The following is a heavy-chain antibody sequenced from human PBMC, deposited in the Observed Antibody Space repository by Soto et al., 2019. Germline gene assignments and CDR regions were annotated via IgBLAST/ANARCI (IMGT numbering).Heavy chain of an antibody. Sequence: EVQLVESGGGLVKPGGSLRLSCAASGFTFSSYSMNWVRQAPGKGLEWVSSISSSSSYIYYADSVKGRFTISRDNDKNSLYLQMTSLSAEDTAVYYCARGRFGDSCRFDPWGQGTLVTVSS. V-gene: IGHV3-21*01. J-gene: IGHJ5*02. CDR3: ARGRFGDSCRFDP. D-gene: IGHD3-10*01. CDR1: GFTFSSYS. CDR2: ISSSSSYI.